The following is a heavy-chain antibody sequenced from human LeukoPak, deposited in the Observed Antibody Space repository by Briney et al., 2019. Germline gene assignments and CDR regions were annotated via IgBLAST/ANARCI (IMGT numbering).Heavy chain of an antibody. CDR3: ARGGYYDGSGYFDY. D-gene: IGHD3-22*01. J-gene: IGHJ4*02. V-gene: IGHV4-30-4*08. Sequence: SETLSLTCTVSGDSISSGDYYWSWIRQPPGKGLEWIGYIYYSGSTYYNPSLKSRVTISVDTSKNQFSLKLSSVTAADTAVYYCARGGYYDGSGYFDYWGQGTLVTVSS. CDR2: IYYSGST. CDR1: GDSISSGDYY.